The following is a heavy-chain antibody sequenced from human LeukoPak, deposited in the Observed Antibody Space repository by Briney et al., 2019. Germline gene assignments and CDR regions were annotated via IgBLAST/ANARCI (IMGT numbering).Heavy chain of an antibody. V-gene: IGHV5-51*01. CDR2: IYPGDSET. J-gene: IGHJ4*02. Sequence: GESLKISCKVSGYNFTNYCIAWVRQMPGKGLEWMGHIYPGDSETRYSPSFQGQVTISADKSISTAYLQWSSLKASDTAMYCCARLSGWHPYYFDYWGQGTLVTVSS. CDR1: GYNFTNYC. CDR3: ARLSGWHPYYFDY. D-gene: IGHD6-19*01.